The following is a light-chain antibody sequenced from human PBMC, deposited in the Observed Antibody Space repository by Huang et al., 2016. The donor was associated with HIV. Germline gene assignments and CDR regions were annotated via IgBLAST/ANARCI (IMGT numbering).Light chain of an antibody. CDR3: QHYGSSLLT. CDR2: DTS. CDR1: QSVSSNH. Sequence: EIVLTQSPGTLSLSPGERATLSCRASQSVSSNHLVWYQQRPGQAPRLLISDTSTRATGITDRFSGSGSGTDFTLTISRLEPEGLAVYYCQHYGSSLLTFGPGTKVHIK. J-gene: IGKJ3*01. V-gene: IGKV3-20*01.